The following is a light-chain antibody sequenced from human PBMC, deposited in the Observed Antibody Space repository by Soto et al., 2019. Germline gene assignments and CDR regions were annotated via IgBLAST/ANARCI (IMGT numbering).Light chain of an antibody. CDR3: SSYTSSSTYV. V-gene: IGLV2-14*01. J-gene: IGLJ1*01. CDR2: EVS. CDR1: SSDAGGYNY. Sequence: QSVLTQPASVSGSPGQSITISCTGTSSDAGGYNYVSWYQQHPGKAPKVMIYEVSNRPSGVSNRFSGSKSGNTASLTISGLQAEDEADYYCSSYTSSSTYVFGTGTKLTVL.